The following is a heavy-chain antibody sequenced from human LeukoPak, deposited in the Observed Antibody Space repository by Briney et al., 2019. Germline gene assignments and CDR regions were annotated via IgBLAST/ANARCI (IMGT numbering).Heavy chain of an antibody. CDR2: LTASADNT. CDR1: GFTFSSYA. V-gene: IGHV3-23*01. Sequence: GGSLRLSCAASGFTFSSYAMSWVRQAPGKGLEWVSGLTASADNTYYAESVKGRFTISRDNSKNTLYLQMSTVRAEDTAVYYCAKDSYSGSGWYYFDCWGRGTLVTVSS. CDR3: AKDSYSGSGWYYFDC. D-gene: IGHD6-19*01. J-gene: IGHJ4*02.